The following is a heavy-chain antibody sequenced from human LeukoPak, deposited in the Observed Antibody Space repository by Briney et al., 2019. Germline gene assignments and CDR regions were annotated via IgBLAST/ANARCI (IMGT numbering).Heavy chain of an antibody. J-gene: IGHJ4*02. CDR1: GYTFSDYY. CDR2: VIPSSGGT. D-gene: IGHD2/OR15-2a*01. V-gene: IGHV1-2*02. CDR3: APFNHDQNMFDQ. Sequence: GASVTVSVKASGYTFSDYYLHWVRQAPGQGLEWMGWVIPSSGGTTYAEKFQDRVAMTRDTSISTAYMELTRLTSDDTAVYYCAPFNHDQNMFDQWGQGTLVTVSS.